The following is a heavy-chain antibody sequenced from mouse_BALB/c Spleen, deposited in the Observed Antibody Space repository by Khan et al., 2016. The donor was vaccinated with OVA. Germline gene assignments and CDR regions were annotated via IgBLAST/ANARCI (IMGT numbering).Heavy chain of an antibody. D-gene: IGHD2-14*01. V-gene: IGHV8-12*01. CDR3: ARGPWVRHYAMDD. J-gene: IGHJ4*01. CDR2: IYWDEDK. Sequence: QVNLKESGPGILQPSQTLSLTCSFSGFSLSSSGMGVNWFRPPSGKGLEWLAHIYWDEDKRYNPSLKSRLTISSENSSNQVCVKITSVYTADPATYSCARGPWVRHYAMDDWGQGTSVTVSS. CDR1: GFSLSSSGMG.